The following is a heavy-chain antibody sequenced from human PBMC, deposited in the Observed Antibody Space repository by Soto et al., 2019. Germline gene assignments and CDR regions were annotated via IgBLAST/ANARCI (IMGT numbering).Heavy chain of an antibody. J-gene: IGHJ6*02. CDR2: IYYGGST. V-gene: IGHV4-30-4*01. CDR3: ARDHYVYDILTGYGYYYGMDV. CDR1: GGSISSGDYY. Sequence: SETLSLTCTVSGGSISSGDYYWSWIRQPPGKGLEWIGYIYYGGSTYYNPSLKSRVTISVDTSKNQFSLKLSSVTAADTAVYYCARDHYVYDILTGYGYYYGMDVWGQGTTVTAP. D-gene: IGHD3-9*01.